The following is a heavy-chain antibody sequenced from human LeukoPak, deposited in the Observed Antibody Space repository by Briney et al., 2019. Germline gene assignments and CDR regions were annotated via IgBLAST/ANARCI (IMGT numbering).Heavy chain of an antibody. D-gene: IGHD3-22*01. J-gene: IGHJ4*02. CDR1: GFTFSSYA. V-gene: IGHV3-23*01. CDR2: ISGSGGST. Sequence: AGGSLRHSCAASGFTFSSYAMSWVRQAPGKGLEWVSAISGSGGSTYYADSVKGRFTISRDNSKNTLYLQMNSLRAEDTAVYYCAKTYYYDSSGYTYFDYWGQGTLVTVSS. CDR3: AKTYYYDSSGYTYFDY.